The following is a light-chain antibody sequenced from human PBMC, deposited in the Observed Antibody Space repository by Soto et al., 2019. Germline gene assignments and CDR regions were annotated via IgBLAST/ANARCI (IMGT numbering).Light chain of an antibody. CDR1: RGFSSN. CDR3: QQYNNWPLT. CDR2: DAS. J-gene: IGKJ4*01. V-gene: IGKV3-15*01. Sequence: EIVMTQSPATLSVSPGERVTLSCRASRGFSSNLAWYQQKPGQAPRLLIYDASTRATGIPARFSGSESGTEFPLSISSLQSEDVADYYCQQYNNWPLTFGGGTKVEIK.